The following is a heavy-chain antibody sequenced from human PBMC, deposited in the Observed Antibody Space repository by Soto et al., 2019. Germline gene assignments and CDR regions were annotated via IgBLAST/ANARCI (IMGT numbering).Heavy chain of an antibody. CDR3: ARAPGLYDILTGYYNRRFDP. D-gene: IGHD3-9*01. V-gene: IGHV4-34*01. J-gene: IGHJ5*02. Sequence: ASETLSLTCAGYGGSFSGYYWSWIRQPPGKGLDWIGEINHSGSTNYNPSLKSRVTISVDTSKNQFSLKLSSVTAADTAVYYCARAPGLYDILTGYYNRRFDPWGQGTLVTVSS. CDR1: GGSFSGYY. CDR2: INHSGST.